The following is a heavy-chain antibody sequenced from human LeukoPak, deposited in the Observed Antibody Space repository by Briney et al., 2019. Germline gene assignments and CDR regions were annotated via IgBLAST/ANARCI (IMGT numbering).Heavy chain of an antibody. CDR1: AFTFSIYS. V-gene: IGHV3-48*01. J-gene: IGHJ2*01. D-gene: IGHD2-2*01. CDR3: ARFIVVVPAARRYFDL. Sequence: GGPLRLSCAASAFTFSIYSMNWVRQAPGKGLEWISYISSDSSTTYYADSVKGRFTISRDNAKNSLYLQMNSLRAEDAAVYYCARFIVVVPAARRYFDLWGRGTLVTVSS. CDR2: ISSDSSTT.